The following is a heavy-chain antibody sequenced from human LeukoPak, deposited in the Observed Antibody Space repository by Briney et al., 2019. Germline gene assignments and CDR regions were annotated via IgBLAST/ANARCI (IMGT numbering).Heavy chain of an antibody. D-gene: IGHD6-19*01. CDR2: ISYDGSNK. CDR1: GFTFSSYG. CDR3: ARDPRIAVLFDY. Sequence: PGRSLRLSCAASGFTFSSYGMHWVRQAPGKGLEWVAVISYDGSNKYYADSVKGRFTISRDNSKNTLYLQMNSLRPEDTALYCARDPRIAVLFDYWGQGTLVTVSS. V-gene: IGHV3-30*03. J-gene: IGHJ4*02.